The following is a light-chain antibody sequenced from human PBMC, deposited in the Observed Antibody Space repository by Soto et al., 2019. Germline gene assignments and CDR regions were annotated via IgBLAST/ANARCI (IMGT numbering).Light chain of an antibody. CDR1: SSNIGSNT. J-gene: IGLJ1*01. CDR2: SNN. CDR3: AAWDDSLNGLYV. V-gene: IGLV1-44*01. Sequence: QSALTQPPSASGTPGQRVTISCSGSSSNIGSNTVNWYQQLPGTAPKLLIYSNNQRPSGFPDRFSGSKSGTSASLAIIGLQSEDEADYYCAAWDDSLNGLYVFGTGTKVTVL.